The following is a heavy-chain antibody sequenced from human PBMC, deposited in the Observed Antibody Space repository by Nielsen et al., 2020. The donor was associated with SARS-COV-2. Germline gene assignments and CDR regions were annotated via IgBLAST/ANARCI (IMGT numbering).Heavy chain of an antibody. Sequence: GSLRLSCAASGFSFGIYSMTWIRQPPGKGLEWIGEINHSGSAKYLNSRVTISVDTSKSQLYLKLTSVTAADTAVYYCARGHYGDYVDWSQGTLVTVSS. CDR2: INHSGSA. V-gene: IGHV4-34*01. D-gene: IGHD4-17*01. CDR1: GFSFGIYS. J-gene: IGHJ4*02. CDR3: ARGHYGDYVD.